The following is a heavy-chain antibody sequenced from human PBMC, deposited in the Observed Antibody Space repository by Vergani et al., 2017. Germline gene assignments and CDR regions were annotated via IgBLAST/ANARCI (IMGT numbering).Heavy chain of an antibody. CDR3: AKGGDGSGSSLRYYYYYMGV. V-gene: IGHV3-11*01. CDR1: GFSFSDHY. J-gene: IGHJ6*03. D-gene: IGHD3-10*01. Sequence: QVQLVESGGGLVKPGGSLRLSCAASGFSFSDHYMTWIRQAPGKGLEWVSYISNSGNTIEYADSVKGRFSISRDNAKSSLFLQMDSLRAEDTAVYYCAKGGDGSGSSLRYYYYYMGVWGKGTTVTVSS. CDR2: ISNSGNTI.